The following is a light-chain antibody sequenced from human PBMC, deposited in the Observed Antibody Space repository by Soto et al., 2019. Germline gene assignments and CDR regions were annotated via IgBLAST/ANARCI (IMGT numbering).Light chain of an antibody. J-gene: IGKJ5*01. V-gene: IGKV3D-20*01. CDR3: QQSGSSPIT. CDR2: DAS. CDR1: QSVRSNS. Sequence: EIGLTQSPATLALSPGERATLSCGASQSVRSNSVAWYQQKPGLAPRLLIYDASNRATGIPDRFSGGGSGTDFTLTISRLEPEDFAVYYCQQSGSSPITFGQGTRLEIK.